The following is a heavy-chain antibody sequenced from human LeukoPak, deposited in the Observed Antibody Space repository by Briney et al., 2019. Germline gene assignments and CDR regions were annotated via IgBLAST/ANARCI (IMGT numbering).Heavy chain of an antibody. CDR1: GFTFSSYG. J-gene: IGHJ4*02. V-gene: IGHV3-30*02. CDR2: IRYDGSNK. CDR3: ATDIVVVPAGVGDLDY. D-gene: IGHD2-2*01. Sequence: GGSLRLSCAASGFTFSSYGMHWVRQAPGKGLEWVAFIRYDGSNKYYADSVKGRFTISRDNSKNTLYLQMNSLRAEDTAVYYCATDIVVVPAGVGDLDYWGQGTLVTVSS.